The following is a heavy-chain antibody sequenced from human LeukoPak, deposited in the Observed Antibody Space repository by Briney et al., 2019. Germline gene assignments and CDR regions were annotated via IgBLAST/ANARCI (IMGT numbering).Heavy chain of an antibody. Sequence: GGSLRLSCRASGFTFSSHAMDWVRQAPGKGLEWVAYISGNRDTTYYADSVKGRFIISRDNAMYSLYLEMNSLRAEDTAVYYCVRSYSSGWYRDYYYGMDVWGQGTTVTVSS. J-gene: IGHJ6*02. V-gene: IGHV3-48*04. D-gene: IGHD6-19*01. CDR2: ISGNRDTT. CDR1: GFTFSSHA. CDR3: VRSYSSGWYRDYYYGMDV.